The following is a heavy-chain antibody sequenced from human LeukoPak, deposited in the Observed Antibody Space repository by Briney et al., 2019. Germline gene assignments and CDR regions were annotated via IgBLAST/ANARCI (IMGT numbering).Heavy chain of an antibody. J-gene: IGHJ4*02. V-gene: IGHV3-30*02. CDR3: AKDPSGSYRGYFDY. D-gene: IGHD1-26*01. CDR1: GFTFGSYG. Sequence: GGSLRLSCAASGFTFGSYGMHWVRQAPGKGLEWVAFIRYDGSNKYYADSVKGRFTISRDNSKNTLYLQMNSLRAEDTAVYYCAKDPSGSYRGYFDYWGQGTLVTVSS. CDR2: IRYDGSNK.